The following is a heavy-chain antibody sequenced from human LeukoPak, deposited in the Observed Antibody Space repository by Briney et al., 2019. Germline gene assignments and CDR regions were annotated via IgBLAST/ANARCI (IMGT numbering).Heavy chain of an antibody. Sequence: GASVKVSCKASGYTFTSYGISWVRQAPGQGLEWMGWISAYNGNTNYAQKLQGRVTMTTDTSTSTAYMELRSLRSDDTAVYYCARDEYYYDSSGYYSDVFDYWGQGTLVTVSS. D-gene: IGHD3-22*01. J-gene: IGHJ4*02. CDR3: ARDEYYYDSSGYYSDVFDY. CDR1: GYTFTSYG. V-gene: IGHV1-18*01. CDR2: ISAYNGNT.